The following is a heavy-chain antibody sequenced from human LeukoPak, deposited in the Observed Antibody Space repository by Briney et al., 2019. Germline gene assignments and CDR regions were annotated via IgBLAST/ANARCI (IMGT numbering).Heavy chain of an antibody. V-gene: IGHV3-23*01. CDR1: GLAFSTFA. J-gene: IGHJ4*02. CDR3: AKDLNYAFDY. Sequence: GGSLRLSCAASGLAFSTFAMNWVRQAPGKGLEWVSALSGNGVKTYYADSVKGRFTISRDNSGNTLYLQMNSLRAEDTAIYFCAKDLNYAFDYWGQGAVVTVSS. CDR2: LSGNGVKT. D-gene: IGHD1-7*01.